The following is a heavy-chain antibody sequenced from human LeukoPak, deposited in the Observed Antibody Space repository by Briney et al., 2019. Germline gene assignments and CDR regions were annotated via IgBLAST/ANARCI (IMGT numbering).Heavy chain of an antibody. V-gene: IGHV3-23*01. CDR1: EFTFTSYA. CDR2: ITSSGDGT. D-gene: IGHD2-8*02. CDR3: AKGTDTTGRQNFDI. Sequence: PGGSLRLSCEASEFTFTSYAMHWVRQAPGKGLEWVSSITSSGDGTFYTDSLSGRFTISRDNAKKVVFLQMKSLRRGDSALYYCAKGTDTTGRQNFDIWGQGTLVTVSS. J-gene: IGHJ4*02.